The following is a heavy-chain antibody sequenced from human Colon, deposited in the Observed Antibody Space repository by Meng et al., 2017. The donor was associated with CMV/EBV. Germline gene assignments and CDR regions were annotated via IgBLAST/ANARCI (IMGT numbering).Heavy chain of an antibody. D-gene: IGHD6-6*01. V-gene: IGHV3-7*01. CDR3: MTPTGSSDY. Sequence: GESLKISCAASGFTFSSYWMNWVRQAPGKGLEWVANIKQDGSEKNYADSVKGRFTISRDNAQNSMYQQMTSLRVEDTSIYYCMTPTGSSDYWGQGTLVTVSS. CDR2: IKQDGSEK. J-gene: IGHJ4*02. CDR1: GFTFSSYW.